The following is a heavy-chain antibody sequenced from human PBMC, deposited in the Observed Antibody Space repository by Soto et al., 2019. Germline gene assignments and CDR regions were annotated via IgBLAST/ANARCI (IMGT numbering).Heavy chain of an antibody. D-gene: IGHD6-19*01. CDR1: GFSFTTYW. V-gene: IGHV5-51*01. Sequence: PGESLKISCKGSGFSFTTYWIGWVRQMPGKGLEWMGIIFPGDSDVRYSPSFQGQVTISADKSISTAYLQWGSLKASDTAMYYCARHGIAMAGTKRYFDYWGQGTQVTVSS. J-gene: IGHJ4*02. CDR3: ARHGIAMAGTKRYFDY. CDR2: IFPGDSDV.